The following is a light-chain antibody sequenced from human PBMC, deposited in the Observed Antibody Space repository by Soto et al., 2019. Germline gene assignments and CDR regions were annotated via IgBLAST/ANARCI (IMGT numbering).Light chain of an antibody. CDR3: SSYTSSSPYV. CDR2: DVS. Sequence: QSVLTQPASVSGSPRQSITISCSGTSSDVGGDKYVSWYQQHPGKAPKLMIYDVSYRPSGVSNRFSGSKSGNTASLTISGFQAEDEADYYCSSYTSSSPYVFGTGTKLTVL. CDR1: SSDVGGDKY. V-gene: IGLV2-14*01. J-gene: IGLJ1*01.